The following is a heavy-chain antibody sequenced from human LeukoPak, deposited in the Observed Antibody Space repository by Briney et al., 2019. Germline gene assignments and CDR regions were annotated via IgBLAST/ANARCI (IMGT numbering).Heavy chain of an antibody. CDR2: IYYSGST. CDR3: AREGSSSWYFPFDY. J-gene: IGHJ4*02. Sequence: PSETLSLTCTVSGGSISSYYWSWIRQPPGKGLEWIGYIYYSGSTNYNPPLKSRVTISVDTSKNQFSLKLSSVTAADTAVYYCAREGSSSWYFPFDYWGQGTLVTVSS. V-gene: IGHV4-59*01. CDR1: GGSISSYY. D-gene: IGHD6-13*01.